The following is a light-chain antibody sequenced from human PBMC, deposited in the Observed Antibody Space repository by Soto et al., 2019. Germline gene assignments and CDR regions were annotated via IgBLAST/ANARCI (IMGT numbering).Light chain of an antibody. CDR3: AAWDGSLSGFV. V-gene: IGLV1-47*01. Sequence: QSVLTQPPSAPGTPGQRVTISCSGSSSNIGSNSVYWYQQLPGTALKLLIYRNNQRPSGVPDRFSGSKSGTSASLAITGLRSEDEADYYCAAWDGSLSGFVFGTGTKLTVL. CDR1: SSNIGSNS. J-gene: IGLJ1*01. CDR2: RNN.